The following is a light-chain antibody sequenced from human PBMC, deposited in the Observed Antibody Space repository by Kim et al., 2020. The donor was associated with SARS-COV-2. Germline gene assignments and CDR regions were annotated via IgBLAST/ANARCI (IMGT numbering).Light chain of an antibody. CDR1: SSDVGAYNL. V-gene: IGLV2-14*03. CDR3: TSYTRSDTWV. J-gene: IGLJ3*02. CDR2: DVS. Sequence: GQSVTIACTGSSSDVGAYNLVSWYQQHPGKAPKFMIHDVSRRPSGVSNRFSGSKSGNTASLTISGLRAEDETDYYCTSYTRSDTWVFGGGTKVTVL.